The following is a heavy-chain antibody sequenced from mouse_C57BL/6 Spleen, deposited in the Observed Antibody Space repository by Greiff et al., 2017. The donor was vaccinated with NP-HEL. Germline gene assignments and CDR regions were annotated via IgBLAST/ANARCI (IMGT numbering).Heavy chain of an antibody. D-gene: IGHD3-2*02. V-gene: IGHV1-39*01. J-gene: IGHJ3*01. CDR3: ARSGYPAWFAS. Sequence: EVQVVESGPELVKPGASVKISCKASGYSFTDYNMNWVKQSNGKSLEWIGVINPNYGTTSYNQKCKGKATLTVDQSSSTAYMQLNSLTSEDSAVFYCARSGYPAWFASWGQGTLVTVSA. CDR2: INPNYGTT. CDR1: GYSFTDYN.